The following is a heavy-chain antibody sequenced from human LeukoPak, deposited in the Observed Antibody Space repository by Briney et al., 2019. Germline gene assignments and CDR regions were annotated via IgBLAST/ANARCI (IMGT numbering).Heavy chain of an antibody. J-gene: IGHJ5*02. Sequence: GRSLRLSCAASGFTFSSYGMHWVRQPPGKGLEWVAVIWYDGSNKYYADSVKGRFTISRDNSKNTLYLQMNSVRAEDTAVYYCARGAHYGDYNNWFDPWGQGTLVTVSS. CDR1: GFTFSSYG. CDR2: IWYDGSNK. D-gene: IGHD4-17*01. V-gene: IGHV3-33*01. CDR3: ARGAHYGDYNNWFDP.